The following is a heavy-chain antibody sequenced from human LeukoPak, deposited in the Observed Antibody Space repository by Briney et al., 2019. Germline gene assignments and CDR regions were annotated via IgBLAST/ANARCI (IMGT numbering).Heavy chain of an antibody. V-gene: IGHV3-23*01. CDR2: LSSGGRST. D-gene: IGHD3-10*01. Sequence: GGSLRLSCAASGFTFSNFAMSWVRQAPGKGLQWVSGLSSGGRSTFYTDSVKGRFTISRDNSKSTLYLQMNSLRADDTAVYYCAKDRGVGVSNWFDPWGQGTLVTVSS. CDR1: GFTFSNFA. CDR3: AKDRGVGVSNWFDP. J-gene: IGHJ5*02.